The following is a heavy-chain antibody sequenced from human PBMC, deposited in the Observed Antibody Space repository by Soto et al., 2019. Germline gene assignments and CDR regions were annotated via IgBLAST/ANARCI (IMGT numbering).Heavy chain of an antibody. Sequence: GGSLRLSCAASGFTFSSYSMNWVRQAPGKGLEWVSYISSRSSSIYYTDSVKGRFTISRDNANNSLYLQMSSLRDDDTAVYYCARSRADGRYAFDYWGQGTLVTVSS. D-gene: IGHD3-9*01. CDR3: ARSRADGRYAFDY. J-gene: IGHJ4*02. CDR2: ISSRSSSI. CDR1: GFTFSSYS. V-gene: IGHV3-48*02.